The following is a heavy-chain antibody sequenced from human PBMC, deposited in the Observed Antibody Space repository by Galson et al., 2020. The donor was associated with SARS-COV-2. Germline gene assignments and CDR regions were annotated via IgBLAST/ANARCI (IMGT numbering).Heavy chain of an antibody. D-gene: IGHD2-21*02. CDR3: SRIIVTAYYFSYMDV. V-gene: IGHV4-4*02. CDR2: IFHSGYT. J-gene: IGHJ6*03. Sequence: SETLSLTCAVSGGSISSSDWWGWVRQPPGQGLEWIGEIFHSGYTNYNPSLKSRVTMSLDTSKNQFSLKLSSVTAADTALYYCSRIIVTAYYFSYMDVWGKGTTVTVSS. CDR1: GGSISSSDW.